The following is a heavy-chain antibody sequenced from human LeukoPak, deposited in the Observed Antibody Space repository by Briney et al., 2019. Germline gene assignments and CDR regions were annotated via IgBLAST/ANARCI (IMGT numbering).Heavy chain of an antibody. J-gene: IGHJ6*03. V-gene: IGHV3-48*03. CDR1: GFTFSRYN. CDR2: ISSSGSTI. CDR3: ARGPDILTGYYPYYYMDV. Sequence: GGSLRLSCATSGFTFSRYNMNWVRQAPGKGLEWVSYISSSGSTIYYADSVKGRFTISRDNAKNSLYLQMNSLRAEDTAVYYCARGPDILTGYYPYYYMDVWGKGTTVTISS. D-gene: IGHD3-9*01.